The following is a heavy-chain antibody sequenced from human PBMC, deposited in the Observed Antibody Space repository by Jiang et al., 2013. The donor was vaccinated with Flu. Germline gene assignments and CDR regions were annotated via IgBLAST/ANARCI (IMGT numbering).Heavy chain of an antibody. Sequence: SLSTSGMCVSWIRQPPGKALEWLALIDWDDDKYYSTSLKTRLTISKDTSKNQVVLTMTNMDPVDTATYFCAHSVYHNFDYWGQGTPVTVSS. CDR3: AHSVYHNFDY. J-gene: IGHJ4*02. V-gene: IGHV2-70*12. CDR2: IDWDDDK. D-gene: IGHD5/OR15-5a*01. CDR1: SLSTSGMC.